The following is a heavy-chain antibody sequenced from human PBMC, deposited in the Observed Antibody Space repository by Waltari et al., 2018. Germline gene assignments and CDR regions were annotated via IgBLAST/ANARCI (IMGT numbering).Heavy chain of an antibody. CDR2: ISGSGGST. D-gene: IGHD2-15*01. J-gene: IGHJ2*01. CDR3: AKLLPYCSGGSCYQNLSYWYFDL. CDR1: GFTFSSYA. V-gene: IGHV3-23*01. Sequence: EVQLLESGGGLVQPGGSLRLSCAASGFTFSSYAMSWVRQAPGKGLEWVSAISGSGGSTYYADSVKGRFTISRDNSKNTLYLQMNSLRAEDTAVYYCAKLLPYCSGGSCYQNLSYWYFDLWGRGTLVTVSS.